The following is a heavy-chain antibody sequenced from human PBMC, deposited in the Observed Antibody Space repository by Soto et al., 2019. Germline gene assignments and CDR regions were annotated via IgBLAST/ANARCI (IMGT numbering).Heavy chain of an antibody. J-gene: IGHJ6*02. D-gene: IGHD6-13*01. V-gene: IGHV5-51*01. CDR1: GYSFNSYW. CDR3: ARRSPSIAAAGHYYYYYGMDV. Sequence: GESLKISCKGSGYSFNSYWIGWVRQMPGKGLEWMGIISPGDSDTRYSPSFQGQVTISADKSISTAYLQWSSLKASDTAMYYCARRSPSIAAAGHYYYYYGMDVWGQGTTVTVSS. CDR2: ISPGDSDT.